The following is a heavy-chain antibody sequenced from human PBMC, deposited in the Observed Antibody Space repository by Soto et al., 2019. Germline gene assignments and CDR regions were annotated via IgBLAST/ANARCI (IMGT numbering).Heavy chain of an antibody. Sequence: PSETLSLTCTVSGGSISSYYWSWIRQHPGKGLEWIGYIYYSGSTNYNPSLKSRVTISVDSSKNQFSLKLDSVTAADTAVYYCARVWGGAFDIWGQGTTVTVSS. J-gene: IGHJ3*02. CDR1: GGSISSYY. V-gene: IGHV4-59*08. CDR3: ARVWGGAFDI. D-gene: IGHD3-10*01. CDR2: IYYSGST.